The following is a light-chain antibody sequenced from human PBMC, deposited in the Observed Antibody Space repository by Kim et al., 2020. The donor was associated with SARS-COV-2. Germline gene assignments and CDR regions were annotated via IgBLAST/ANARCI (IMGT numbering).Light chain of an antibody. CDR2: AAS. CDR1: QSISSY. Sequence: DIQMTQSPSSLSASVGDRVTITCRASQSISSYLNWYQQKPGKAPKLLIYAASSLQSGVPSRFSGSGSGTDFTLTISSLQPEDFATYYCQKSNSTLFTFGPGTTVDIK. CDR3: QKSNSTLFT. J-gene: IGKJ3*01. V-gene: IGKV1-39*01.